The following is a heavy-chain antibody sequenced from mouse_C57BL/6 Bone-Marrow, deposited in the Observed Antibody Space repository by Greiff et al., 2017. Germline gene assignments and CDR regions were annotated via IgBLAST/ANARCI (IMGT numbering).Heavy chain of an antibody. Sequence: QVQLQQSGAELARPGASVKLSCKASGYTFTSYGISWVKQRTGQGLEWIGEIYPRSGNTYYNEKFKGKATLTADKSSSTAYMELRSLTSEDSAVYFCAKRGLRLWYFDVWGTGTTVTVSS. D-gene: IGHD2-4*01. V-gene: IGHV1-81*01. CDR1: GYTFTSYG. J-gene: IGHJ1*03. CDR3: AKRGLRLWYFDV. CDR2: IYPRSGNT.